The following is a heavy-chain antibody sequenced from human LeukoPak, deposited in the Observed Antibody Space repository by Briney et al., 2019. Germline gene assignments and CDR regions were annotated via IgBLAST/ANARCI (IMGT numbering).Heavy chain of an antibody. J-gene: IGHJ4*02. V-gene: IGHV1-69*13. CDR1: GGTFSSYA. CDR3: ARDAPGDSSPSGGGPLDY. CDR2: IIPIFGTA. D-gene: IGHD3-22*01. Sequence: ASVKVSCKASGGTFSSYAISWVRQAPGQGLEWMGGIIPIFGTANYAQKFQGRVTITADESTSTAYMELSSLRSEDTAVYYCARDAPGDSSPSGGGPLDYWGQGTLVTVSS.